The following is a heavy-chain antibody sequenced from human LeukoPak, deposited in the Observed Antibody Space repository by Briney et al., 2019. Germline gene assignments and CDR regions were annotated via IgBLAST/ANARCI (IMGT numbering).Heavy chain of an antibody. D-gene: IGHD3-22*01. CDR1: GYTFTSYA. V-gene: IGHV1-3*01. J-gene: IGHJ4*02. Sequence: ASVKVSCKASGYTFTSYAMHWVRQAPGQRLEWMGWINAGNGNTKYSQKFQGRVTITRDTSTSTAYMELRSLRSDDTAVYYCARDLVTYYYDSSGYSLDYWGQGTLVTVSS. CDR3: ARDLVTYYYDSSGYSLDY. CDR2: INAGNGNT.